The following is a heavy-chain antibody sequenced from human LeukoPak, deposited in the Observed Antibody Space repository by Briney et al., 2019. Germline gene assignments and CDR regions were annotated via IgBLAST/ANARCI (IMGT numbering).Heavy chain of an antibody. CDR2: IYYSGST. Sequence: SETLSLTCTVSGGSISSSNYYWGWIRQPPGKGLEWIGSIYYSGSTYYNPSLKSRVTISVDTSKNRFSLKLNSVTAADTAVYYCARDRYSGYDGFGAFDIWGQGTMVTVSS. CDR1: GGSISSSNYY. V-gene: IGHV4-39*07. CDR3: ARDRYSGYDGFGAFDI. J-gene: IGHJ3*02. D-gene: IGHD5-12*01.